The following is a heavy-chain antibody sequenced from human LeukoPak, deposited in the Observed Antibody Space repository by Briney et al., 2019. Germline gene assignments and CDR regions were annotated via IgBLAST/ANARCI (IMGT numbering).Heavy chain of an antibody. CDR3: ARDSTGGY. CDR1: GYTFTSYY. J-gene: IGHJ4*02. V-gene: IGHV1-46*01. D-gene: IGHD3-10*01. Sequence: ASVKVSCKASGYTFTSYYIHWVRQAPGQGLEWMGVINPGGGSTSYAQKFQGRVTITADKSTSTAYMELSSLRSEDTAVYYCARDSTGGYWGQGTLVTVSS. CDR2: INPGGGST.